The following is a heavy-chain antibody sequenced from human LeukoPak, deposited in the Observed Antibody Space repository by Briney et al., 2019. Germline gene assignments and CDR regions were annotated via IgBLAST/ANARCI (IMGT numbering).Heavy chain of an antibody. D-gene: IGHD6-6*01. J-gene: IGHJ4*02. CDR3: ARGWTIAARYPGY. Sequence: APVKVSCKASGYTFTSYDINWVRQAPGQGLEWMGWMNPNSGNTGYAQKFQGRVTMTRNTSISTAYMELSSLRSEDTAVYYCARGWTIAARYPGYWGQGTLVTVSS. V-gene: IGHV1-8*01. CDR2: MNPNSGNT. CDR1: GYTFTSYD.